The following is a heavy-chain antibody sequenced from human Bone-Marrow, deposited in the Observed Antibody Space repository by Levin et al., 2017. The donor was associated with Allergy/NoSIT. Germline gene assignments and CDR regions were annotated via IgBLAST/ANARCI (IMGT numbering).Heavy chain of an antibody. Sequence: GSLRLSCTVSGGSISSSSYYWGWIRQPPGKGLEWIGSIYYSGSTYYNPSLKSRVTISVDTSKNQFSLKLSSVTAADTAVYYCARPGYYDSSGYQYAFDYWGQGTLVTVSS. J-gene: IGHJ4*02. D-gene: IGHD3-22*01. CDR3: ARPGYYDSSGYQYAFDY. V-gene: IGHV4-39*01. CDR2: IYYSGST. CDR1: GGSISSSSYY.